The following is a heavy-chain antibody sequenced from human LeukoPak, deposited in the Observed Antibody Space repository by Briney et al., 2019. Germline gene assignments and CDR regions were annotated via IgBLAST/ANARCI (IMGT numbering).Heavy chain of an antibody. CDR3: ARGSYYTPDWFDP. J-gene: IGHJ5*02. D-gene: IGHD3-10*01. V-gene: IGHV4-61*01. CDR2: IYYSGST. CDR1: GGSVSSGSYY. Sequence: PSETLSLTCTVSGGSVSSGSYYWSWIRQPPGKGLEWIGYIYYSGSTNYNPSLKSRVTISVDTSKNQFSLKLSSVTAADTAVYYCARGSYYTPDWFDPWGQGTLVTVSS.